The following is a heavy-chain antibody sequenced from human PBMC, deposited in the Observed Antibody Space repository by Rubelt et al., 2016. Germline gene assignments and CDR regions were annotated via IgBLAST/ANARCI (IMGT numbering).Heavy chain of an antibody. CDR2: INHSGST. D-gene: IGHD6-19*01. CDR1: GGSFSGYY. CDR3: ASQSSSGWYAFDI. Sequence: VQLQQWGAGLLKPSETLSLTCAVYGGSFSGYYWRWIRPPPGKGLEWIGEINHSGSTNYNPSLKSRVTISVDTSKNQFSLKLSSVTAADTAVYYCASQSSSGWYAFDIWGQGTMVTVSS. J-gene: IGHJ3*02. V-gene: IGHV4-34*01.